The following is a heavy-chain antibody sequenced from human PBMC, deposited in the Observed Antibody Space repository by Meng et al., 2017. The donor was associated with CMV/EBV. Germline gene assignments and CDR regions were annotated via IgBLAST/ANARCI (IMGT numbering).Heavy chain of an antibody. CDR2: MYSSGRT. CDR1: EYF. J-gene: IGHJ4*02. D-gene: IGHD1/OR15-1a*01. CDR3: ARGWNIRFLAWSSTTDQGGFDF. V-gene: IGHV4-30-4*01. Sequence: EYFWSWIRQAPGRGLEWIGYMYSSGRTYYNPSLKSRLTMSVDRSKSQFSLKLTSVTPADTANYYCARGWNIRFLAWSSTTDQGGFDFWGQGALVTVSS.